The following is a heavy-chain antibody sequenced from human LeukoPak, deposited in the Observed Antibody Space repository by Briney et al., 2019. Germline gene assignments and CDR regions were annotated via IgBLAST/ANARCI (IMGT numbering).Heavy chain of an antibody. CDR3: ATRLYNWNYGGYYYYMDV. V-gene: IGHV1-24*01. J-gene: IGHJ6*03. CDR1: GYTLTELS. D-gene: IGHD1-7*01. Sequence: GASVKVSCKVSGYTLTELSMHWVRQAPGKGLEWMGGFDPEDGETIYAQKFQGRVTMTEDTSTDTAYMELSSLRSEDTAVYYCATRLYNWNYGGYYYYMDVWGKGTTVTVSS. CDR2: FDPEDGET.